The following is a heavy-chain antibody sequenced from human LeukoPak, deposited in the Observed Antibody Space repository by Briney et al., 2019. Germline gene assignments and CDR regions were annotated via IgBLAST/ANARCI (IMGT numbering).Heavy chain of an antibody. V-gene: IGHV3-48*03. Sequence: GGSLRLSCAASGFTFSSYEMNWVRQAPGKGLEWVSYISTTGSSIYYADSVKGRFTISRDNAKNSLYLQMNSLRAEDTAVYYCAKGGYAEAFDPWGQGTLATVSS. CDR1: GFTFSSYE. D-gene: IGHD2-15*01. CDR2: ISTTGSSI. J-gene: IGHJ5*02. CDR3: AKGGYAEAFDP.